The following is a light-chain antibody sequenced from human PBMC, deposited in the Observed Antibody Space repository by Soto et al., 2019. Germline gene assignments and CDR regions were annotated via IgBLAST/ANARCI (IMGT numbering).Light chain of an antibody. CDR2: YVS. V-gene: IGKV2-30*01. J-gene: IGKJ1*01. CDR3: MQGTHWPRT. Sequence: DVVMTQSPLSLPVTLGQPDSISCRSSQSLVSSDGNTYLNWFQQRPGQSPRRLIYYVSNRDSGVPDRFSGSGSGTDFTLRISRVEAEDVGVYYCMQGTHWPRTFGQGTKVDIK. CDR1: QSLVSSDGNTY.